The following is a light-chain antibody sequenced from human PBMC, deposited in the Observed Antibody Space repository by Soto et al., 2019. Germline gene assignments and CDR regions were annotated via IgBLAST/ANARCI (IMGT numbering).Light chain of an antibody. V-gene: IGLV2-11*01. Sequence: QSVLTQPRSVSGSPGQSVTISCTGTSSDVGGYNYVSWYQQHPGKAPKLMMYDVSKRPSGVPDRFSGSKSGNTASLTISGLPAEDEADYYCCSYAGSYTYVVFGGGTKVTVL. J-gene: IGLJ2*01. CDR3: CSYAGSYTYVV. CDR2: DVS. CDR1: SSDVGGYNY.